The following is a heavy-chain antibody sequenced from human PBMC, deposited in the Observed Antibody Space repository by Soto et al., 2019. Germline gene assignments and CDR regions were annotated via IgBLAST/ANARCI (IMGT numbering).Heavy chain of an antibody. CDR1: GYTFTGYY. D-gene: IGHD3-3*01. V-gene: IGHV1-2*04. CDR2: INPNSGGT. Sequence: GASVKVSCKASGYTFTGYYMHWVRQAPGQGLEWMGWINPNSGGTNYAQKFQGWVTMTRDTSISTAYMELSRLRSDDTAVYYCARTVNDFWSGYPTGGHGMDVWGQGTTVTVSS. CDR3: ARTVNDFWSGYPTGGHGMDV. J-gene: IGHJ6*02.